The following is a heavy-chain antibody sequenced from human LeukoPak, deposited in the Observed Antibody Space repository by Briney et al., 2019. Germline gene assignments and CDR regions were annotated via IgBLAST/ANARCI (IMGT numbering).Heavy chain of an antibody. CDR3: ARDRYYYDSSGYYNWFDP. V-gene: IGHV4-59*12. CDR2: IYYSGTT. Sequence: SETLSLTCTVSGGSISSYYWSWIRQPPGKGLEWIGYIYYSGTTNYNPSLQSRVTISVDTSKNQFSLKLSSVTAADTAVYYCARDRYYYDSSGYYNWFDPWGQGTLVTVSS. CDR1: GGSISSYY. J-gene: IGHJ5*02. D-gene: IGHD3-22*01.